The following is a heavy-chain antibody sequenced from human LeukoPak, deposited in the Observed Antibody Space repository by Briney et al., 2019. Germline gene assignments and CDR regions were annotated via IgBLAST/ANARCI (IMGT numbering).Heavy chain of an antibody. J-gene: IGHJ6*02. CDR3: ARGHQPPYYGMDV. V-gene: IGHV1-69*02. Sequence: ASVKVSCKASGGTFSSYTISWVRQAPGQGLEWMGRITPILGIANYAQKFQGRVTITADKSTSTAYMELSSLRSEDTAVFYCARGHQPPYYGMDVWGQGTTVTVSS. CDR1: GGTFSSYT. CDR2: ITPILGIA.